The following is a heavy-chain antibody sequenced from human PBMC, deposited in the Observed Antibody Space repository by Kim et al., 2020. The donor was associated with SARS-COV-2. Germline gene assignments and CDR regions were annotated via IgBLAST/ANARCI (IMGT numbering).Heavy chain of an antibody. D-gene: IGHD1-26*01. CDR2: ITDNGVTT. Sequence: GGSLRLSCAGSGFTFRSYAMQWVRQAPGKGLEYVSAITDNGVTTFYADSVKGRFTIPRDNSKNMVYLQMGSLRPEDTAVYYCASVFPRSGSYDFWGQGILVTVSS. J-gene: IGHJ4*02. CDR3: ASVFPRSGSYDF. V-gene: IGHV3-64*02. CDR1: GFTFRSYA.